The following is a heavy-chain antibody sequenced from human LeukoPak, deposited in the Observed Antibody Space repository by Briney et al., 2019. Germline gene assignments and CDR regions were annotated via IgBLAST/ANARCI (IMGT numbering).Heavy chain of an antibody. CDR1: GYTVINYG. V-gene: IGHV1-18*04. Sequence: GASGKVSCKASGYTVINYGFTWVGQAPGQGREGRGWISVYNGNTNYLQKFQGRVTMTTDTSTNPVYMQLRSLSSDDTAVYYCARVSTNSRVGGYDPQWYLDLWGRGTLVTVSS. CDR3: ARVSTNSRVGGYDPQWYLDL. D-gene: IGHD5-12*01. CDR2: ISVYNGNT. J-gene: IGHJ2*01.